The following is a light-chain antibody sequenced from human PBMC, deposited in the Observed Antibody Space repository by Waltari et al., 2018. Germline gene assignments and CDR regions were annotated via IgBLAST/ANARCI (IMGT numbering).Light chain of an antibody. V-gene: IGLV3-21*04. CDR1: NIGSKS. CDR2: YDS. Sequence: SYVLTQPPSVSVAPGKTATISCGGTNIGSKSGHWYQQKAGQAPVLVIYYDSDRPSGIPERISGSNSGDTATLTISRVEAGDEASYYCQVWDSESDHVVYGGGTKLTVL. CDR3: QVWDSESDHVV. J-gene: IGLJ2*01.